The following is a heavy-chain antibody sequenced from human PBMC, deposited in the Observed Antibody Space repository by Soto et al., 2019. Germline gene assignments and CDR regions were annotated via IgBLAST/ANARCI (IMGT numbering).Heavy chain of an antibody. Sequence: GESLKISCKGSGYSFTSYWIGWVRQMPGKGLEWMGIIYPGDSDTRYSPSFQGQVTISADKSISTAYLQWSSLKASDTAMYYCASFYGSGSYYADAFDIWGQGTMVTVSS. V-gene: IGHV5-51*01. CDR3: ASFYGSGSYYADAFDI. CDR2: IYPGDSDT. D-gene: IGHD3-10*01. CDR1: GYSFTSYW. J-gene: IGHJ3*02.